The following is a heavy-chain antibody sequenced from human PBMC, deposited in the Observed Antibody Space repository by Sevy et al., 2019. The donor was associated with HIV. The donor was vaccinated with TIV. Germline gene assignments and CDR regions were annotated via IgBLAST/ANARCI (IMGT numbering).Heavy chain of an antibody. D-gene: IGHD3-16*02. CDR1: GYTLTELS. CDR2: FDPEDGET. J-gene: IGHJ3*02. V-gene: IGHV1-24*01. CDR3: ATKDMITFGGVIVTYAFDI. Sequence: ASVKVSCKVSGYTLTELSMHWVRQAPGKGLEWMGGFDPEDGETIYAQKFQGRVTMTEDTSTDTAYMELSSLRSEDTAVYYCATKDMITFGGVIVTYAFDIWGQGTMVTVSS.